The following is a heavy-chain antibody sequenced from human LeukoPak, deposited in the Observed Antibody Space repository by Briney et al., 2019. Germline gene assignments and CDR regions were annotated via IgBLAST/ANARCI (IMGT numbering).Heavy chain of an antibody. D-gene: IGHD3-9*01. CDR1: GYTFTCYY. V-gene: IGHV1-2*02. J-gene: IGHJ6*02. CDR2: INPNSGGT. Sequence: ASVKVSCKASGYTFTCYYMHWVGQAPGQGGEGMGWINPNSGGTNYAQKFQGRVTITRDTSISTAYMELSRLRSDDTAVYYCARLGYDILTGYYYPQYYYYGMDVWGQGTTVTVSS. CDR3: ARLGYDILTGYYYPQYYYYGMDV.